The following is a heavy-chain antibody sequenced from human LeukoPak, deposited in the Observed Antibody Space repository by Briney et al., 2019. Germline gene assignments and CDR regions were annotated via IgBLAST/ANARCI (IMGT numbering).Heavy chain of an antibody. CDR2: ISYDESNK. V-gene: IGHV3-30-3*01. CDR1: GFAFSSYA. Sequence: GRSLRLSCAASGFAFSSYAMYWVRQAPGKGLEWVAVISYDESNKYYADSLEGRFTISRDNSKNTLYLQMNRLRAEDTAVYYCAREFRLDHYGSRSVGEFDPWGQGTLVTVSS. J-gene: IGHJ5*02. D-gene: IGHD3-10*01. CDR3: AREFRLDHYGSRSVGEFDP.